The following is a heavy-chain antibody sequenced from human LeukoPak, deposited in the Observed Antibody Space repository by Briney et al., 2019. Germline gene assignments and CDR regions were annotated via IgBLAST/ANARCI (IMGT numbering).Heavy chain of an antibody. J-gene: IGHJ6*02. CDR3: AKGPCSSTSCYYYYYYGMDV. Sequence: GGSLRPSCAASGFTFSSYAMSWVRQAPGKGLEWVSAISGSGGSTYYADSVKGRFTISRDNSKNTLYLQMNSLRAEDTAVYYCAKGPCSSTSCYYYYYYGMDVWGQGTTVTVSS. D-gene: IGHD2-2*01. CDR2: ISGSGGST. CDR1: GFTFSSYA. V-gene: IGHV3-23*01.